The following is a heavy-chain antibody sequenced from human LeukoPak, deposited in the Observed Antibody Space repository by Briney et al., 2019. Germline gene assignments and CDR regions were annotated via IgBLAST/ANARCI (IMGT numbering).Heavy chain of an antibody. J-gene: IGHJ4*02. Sequence: SVKVSCKASGGTFSSYAISWVRQAPGQGLEWMGRIIPILGIANYAQKFQGRVTITADKSTSTAYMELSSLRSEDTAVYYCARAPSNLYGGSWGTFDYWGQGTLVTVSS. D-gene: IGHD6-13*01. CDR3: ARAPSNLYGGSWGTFDY. V-gene: IGHV1-69*04. CDR1: GGTFSSYA. CDR2: IIPILGIA.